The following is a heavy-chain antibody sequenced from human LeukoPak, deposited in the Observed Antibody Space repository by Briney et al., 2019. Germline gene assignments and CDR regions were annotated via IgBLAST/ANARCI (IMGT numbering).Heavy chain of an antibody. CDR1: GYSISSGYY. J-gene: IGHJ5*02. CDR2: IYHSGST. CDR3: ARRYSSSWYGPRPNWFDP. V-gene: IGHV4-38-2*02. D-gene: IGHD6-13*01. Sequence: PSETLSLTCTVSGYSISSGYYWGWIRQPPGKGLEWIGSIYHSGSTYYNPSLKSRVTISVDTSKNQFSLKLSSVTAADTAVYYCARRYSSSWYGPRPNWFDPWGQGTLVTVSS.